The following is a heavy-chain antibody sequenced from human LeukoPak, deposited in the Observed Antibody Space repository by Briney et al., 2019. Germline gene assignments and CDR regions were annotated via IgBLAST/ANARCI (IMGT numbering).Heavy chain of an antibody. D-gene: IGHD6-6*01. CDR2: MNPNSGNT. CDR1: GYTFTSYD. J-gene: IGHJ5*02. Sequence: GASVKVSCKASGYTFTSYDINWVRQATGQGLEWMGWMNPNSGNTGYTQKFQGRVTMTRNTSISTAYMKLSSLRSEDTAVYYCARRASIAARASGSIDPWGQGTLVTVSS. V-gene: IGHV1-8*01. CDR3: ARRASIAARASGSIDP.